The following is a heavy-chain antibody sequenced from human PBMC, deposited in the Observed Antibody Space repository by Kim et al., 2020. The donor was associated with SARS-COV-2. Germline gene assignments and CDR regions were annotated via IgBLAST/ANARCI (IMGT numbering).Heavy chain of an antibody. Sequence: SETLSLTCAVYGGSFSGYYWSWIRQPPGKGLEWIGEINHSGSTNYNPSLKSRVTISVDTSKNQFSLKLSSVTAADTAVYYCARAGHYDFWSGYYSFYAF. CDR3: ARAGHYDFWSGYYSFYAF. CDR1: GGSFSGYY. V-gene: IGHV4-34*01. J-gene: IGHJ3*01. D-gene: IGHD3-3*01. CDR2: INHSGST.